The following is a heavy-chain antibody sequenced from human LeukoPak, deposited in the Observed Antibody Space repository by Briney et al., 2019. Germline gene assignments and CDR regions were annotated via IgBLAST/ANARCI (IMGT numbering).Heavy chain of an antibody. V-gene: IGHV3-21*01. CDR1: GFTFSSYS. D-gene: IGHD6-13*01. CDR3: AVIAAADYYYYYMDV. Sequence: GESLRLSCAASGFTFSSYSMNWVRQAPGKGLEWVSSISSSSSYIYYADSVKGRFTISGDNAKNSLYLQMNSLRAEDTAVYYCAVIAAADYYYYYMDVWGKGTTVTVSS. CDR2: ISSSSSYI. J-gene: IGHJ6*03.